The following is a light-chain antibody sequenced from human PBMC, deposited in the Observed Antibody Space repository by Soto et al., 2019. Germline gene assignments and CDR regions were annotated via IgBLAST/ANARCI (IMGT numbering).Light chain of an antibody. CDR2: GAS. CDR1: QSVSSN. Sequence: EIVMTQSPAALSVSPGERATLSCRAGQSVSSNLAWYQQKPGQAPRLLVYGASTRATGIPARFSGSGSGTEFILTFSSLQSEDFAVYYCQQYNNWPRTFGQGTKVDIK. J-gene: IGKJ1*01. V-gene: IGKV3-15*01. CDR3: QQYNNWPRT.